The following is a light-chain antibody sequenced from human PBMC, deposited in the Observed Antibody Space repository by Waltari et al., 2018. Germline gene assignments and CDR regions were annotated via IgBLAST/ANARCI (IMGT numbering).Light chain of an antibody. J-gene: IGLJ2*01. CDR2: RNN. CDR1: SSNIGSNF. CDR3: AAWDDSLVGTV. V-gene: IGLV1-47*01. Sequence: QSVLTQPPSASGTPGQRVTISCSGSSSNIGSNFVYWYQQLPGTAPKLLIYRNNQRPSGVPGRFSGAQSGTSAPLAISGVRSEDVADYYCAAWDDSLVGTVFGGGTRMTVL.